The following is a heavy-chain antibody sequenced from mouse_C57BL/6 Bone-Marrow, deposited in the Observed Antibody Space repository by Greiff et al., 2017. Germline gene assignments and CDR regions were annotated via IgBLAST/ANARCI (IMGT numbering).Heavy chain of an antibody. Sequence: QVQLQQSGAELVRPGTSVKVSCKASGYAFTNYLIEWVKQRPGQGLEWIGVINPGSGGTKYNEKLKGKATLTADKSSSTAYMQLSSLTSEDSAVYFCARGYYYGKGYFDVWGTGTTVTVSS. J-gene: IGHJ1*03. CDR1: GYAFTNYL. V-gene: IGHV1-54*01. CDR2: INPGSGGT. CDR3: ARGYYYGKGYFDV. D-gene: IGHD1-1*01.